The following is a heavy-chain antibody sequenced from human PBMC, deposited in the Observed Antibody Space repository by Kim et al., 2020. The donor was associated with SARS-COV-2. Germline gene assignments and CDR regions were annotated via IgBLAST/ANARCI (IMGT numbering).Heavy chain of an antibody. V-gene: IGHV3-15*01. CDR1: GFTFRDAW. CDR3: TTDWGSGSYYINAFDV. Sequence: GGSLRLSCAASGFTFRDAWMHWVRQAPGKGLEWVGRIRGNIRGGTTDYVAPVKGRFTIQRDDSENTVYLQMNSLQTDDTAVYYCTTDWGSGSYYINAFDVWRQGTWVRVS. CDR2: IRGNIRGGTT. J-gene: IGHJ3*01. D-gene: IGHD3-22*01.